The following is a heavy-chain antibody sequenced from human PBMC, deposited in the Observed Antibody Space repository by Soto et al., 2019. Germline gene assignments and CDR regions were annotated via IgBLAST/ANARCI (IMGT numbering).Heavy chain of an antibody. CDR2: IIPIFGTA. D-gene: IGHD3-3*01. CDR1: GGTFSSYA. J-gene: IGHJ6*04. CDR3: ARASVLRKFPQPLLIFQYYYCVMDV. V-gene: IGHV1-69*13. Sequence: GASVKVSCKASGGTFSSYAISWVRQAPGQGLEWMGGIIPIFGTANYAQKFQGRVTITADESTSTAYMERGSLRSEGTAVYYCARASVLRKFPQPLLIFQYYYCVMDVWGKGTTVTVSS.